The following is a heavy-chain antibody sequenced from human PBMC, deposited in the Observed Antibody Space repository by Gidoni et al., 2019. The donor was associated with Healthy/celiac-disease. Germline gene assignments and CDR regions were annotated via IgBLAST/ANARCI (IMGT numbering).Heavy chain of an antibody. V-gene: IGHV1-69*01. CDR3: ARDQRAYYDFWSGYYTENWFDP. Sequence: QVQLVQSGAEVKKPGSSVKVSCKASGGTFSSYAISWVRQAPGQGLEWMGGIIPIFGTANYAQKFQGRVTITADESTSTAYMELSSLRSEDTAVYYCARDQRAYYDFWSGYYTENWFDPWGQGTLVTVSS. D-gene: IGHD3-3*01. CDR1: GGTFSSYA. J-gene: IGHJ5*02. CDR2: IIPIFGTA.